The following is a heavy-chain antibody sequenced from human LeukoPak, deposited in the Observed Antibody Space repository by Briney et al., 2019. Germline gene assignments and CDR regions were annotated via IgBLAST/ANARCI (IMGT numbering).Heavy chain of an antibody. J-gene: IGHJ5*02. Sequence: ASVKVSCKASGYTFTSYGISWVRQAPGQGLEWMGWISAYNGNTNYAQKLQGRVTMTTDTSTSTAYMELRSLRSDDTAVYYCARDESGMVRGVIVNWFDPWGQGTLVTVSS. CDR3: ARDESGMVRGVIVNWFDP. CDR2: ISAYNGNT. CDR1: GYTFTSYG. V-gene: IGHV1-18*01. D-gene: IGHD3-10*01.